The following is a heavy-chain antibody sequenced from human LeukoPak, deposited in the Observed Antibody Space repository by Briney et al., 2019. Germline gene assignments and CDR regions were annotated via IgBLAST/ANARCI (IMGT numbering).Heavy chain of an antibody. Sequence: GASVKVSCKAPGYTFTGYYMHWVRQAPGQGLEWMGSINPDNADTNYAQNFQGRVTMTRDTSLNTAYMDLSRLRSDDTAVYYCAIMGDTFDIWGQGTMVTVSS. CDR2: INPDNADT. J-gene: IGHJ3*02. V-gene: IGHV1-2*02. CDR1: GYTFTGYY. D-gene: IGHD2-8*01. CDR3: AIMGDTFDI.